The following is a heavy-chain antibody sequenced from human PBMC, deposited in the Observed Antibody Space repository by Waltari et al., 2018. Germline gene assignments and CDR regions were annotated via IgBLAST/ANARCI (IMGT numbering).Heavy chain of an antibody. Sequence: EVQLLESGGGLVQPGGSLRLSCAASGFTFSSYAMSWVRQAPGKGLEWVSVIYSGGSTYYADSVKGRFTISRDNSKNTLYLQMNSLRAEDTAVYYCAKMGSVGYYPEGFDIWGQGTMVTVSS. V-gene: IGHV3-23*03. J-gene: IGHJ3*02. D-gene: IGHD3-22*01. CDR1: GFTFSSYA. CDR2: IYSGGST. CDR3: AKMGSVGYYPEGFDI.